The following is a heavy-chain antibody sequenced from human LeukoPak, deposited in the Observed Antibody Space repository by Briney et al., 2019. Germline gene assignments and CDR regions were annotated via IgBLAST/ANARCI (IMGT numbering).Heavy chain of an antibody. CDR3: ARTNPVYGDYDY. V-gene: IGHV3-53*01. CDR2: IYPNTNT. Sequence: PGGSLRLSCAVSGFSVSDNYVSWVRRAPGKGLQWVSIIYPNTNTYNAASVKGRFTISRDNSKNTIYLEIDSLTAEDTAVYYCARTNPVYGDYDYWRLGTLVTVYS. D-gene: IGHD4-17*01. CDR1: GFSVSDNY. J-gene: IGHJ4*02.